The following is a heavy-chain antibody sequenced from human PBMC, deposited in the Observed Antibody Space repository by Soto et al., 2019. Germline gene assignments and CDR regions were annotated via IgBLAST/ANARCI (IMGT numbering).Heavy chain of an antibody. D-gene: IGHD1-26*01. V-gene: IGHV3-74*03. CDR2: INSDGSIT. CDR1: GFTFSTYW. CDR3: ARLSTGSYSWRES. J-gene: IGHJ5*02. Sequence: EVQLEESGGDLVQPGGSLRLSCAASGFTFSTYWMHWVRQAPGKGLVWVSRINSDGSITTYADSVKGRFTISRDNSKNTRYLQMNSLRAADTAVYYCARLSTGSYSWRESWGQGTLVTVSS.